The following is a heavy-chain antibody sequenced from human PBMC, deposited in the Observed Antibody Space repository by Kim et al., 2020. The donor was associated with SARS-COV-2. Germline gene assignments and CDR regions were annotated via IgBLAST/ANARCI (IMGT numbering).Heavy chain of an antibody. J-gene: IGHJ4*02. Sequence: ASVKVSCKASGYTFTSYYMHWVRQAPGQGLEWMGIINPSGGSTSYAQKFQGRVTMTRDTSMSTVYMELSSLRSEDTAVYYCASGTGGYSGYDYEGAFGYWGQGTLVTVSS. CDR1: GYTFTSYY. CDR2: INPSGGST. CDR3: ASGTGGYSGYDYEGAFGY. V-gene: IGHV1-46*01. D-gene: IGHD5-12*01.